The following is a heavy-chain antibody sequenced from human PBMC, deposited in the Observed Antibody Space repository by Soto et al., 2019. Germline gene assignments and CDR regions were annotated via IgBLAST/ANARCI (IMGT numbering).Heavy chain of an antibody. CDR2: IYYSGST. CDR3: ARGEKRSGGYGMDV. J-gene: IGHJ6*02. CDR1: GGSISSYY. V-gene: IGHV4-59*01. Sequence: SETLSLTCTVSGGSISSYYWSWIRQPPGKGLEWIGYIYYSGSTNYNPSLKSRVTISVDTSKNQFSLKLSSVTAADTAVYYCARGEKRSGGYGMDVWGQGTTVTVSS. D-gene: IGHD3-16*01.